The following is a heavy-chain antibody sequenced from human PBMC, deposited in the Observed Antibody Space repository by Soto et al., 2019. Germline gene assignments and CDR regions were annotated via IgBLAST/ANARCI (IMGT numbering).Heavy chain of an antibody. CDR2: IIPIFGTA. CDR1: GGTFSSYA. V-gene: IGHV1-69*13. J-gene: IGHJ4*02. D-gene: IGHD2-2*01. Sequence: SVKVSCKASGGTFSSYAISWVRQAPGQGLEWMGGIIPIFGTANYAQKFQGRVTITADESTSTAYMELSSLRSEDTAVYYCARLARYPSSPYSLRYYFDYWGQGTLATVCS. CDR3: ARLARYPSSPYSLRYYFDY.